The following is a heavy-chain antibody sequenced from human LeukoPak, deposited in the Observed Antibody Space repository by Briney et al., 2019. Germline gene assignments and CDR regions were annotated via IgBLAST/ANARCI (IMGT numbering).Heavy chain of an antibody. V-gene: IGHV1-3*01. Sequence: GASVKVSCKASGYTFTSYGISWVRQAPGQRLEWMGWINAGNGNTKYSQKFQGRVTITRDTSASTAYMELSSLRSEDTAVYYCARDGGGSYPFVTYFDYWGQGTLVTVSS. CDR2: INAGNGNT. CDR1: GYTFTSYG. J-gene: IGHJ4*02. D-gene: IGHD1-26*01. CDR3: ARDGGGSYPFVTYFDY.